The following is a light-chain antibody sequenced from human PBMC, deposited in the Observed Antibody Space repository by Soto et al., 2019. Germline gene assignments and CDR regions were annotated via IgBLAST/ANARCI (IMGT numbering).Light chain of an antibody. J-gene: IGKJ5*01. V-gene: IGKV1-9*01. CDR1: QDITKY. Sequence: DIQMTQSPSSLSASVGDRVTITCRASQDITKYLAWYQQKPGTSPKLLIYAASTLQSGVPSRFRGGGSGTDFTLTINNLQPEDFATYFCQQLNRYPITFGQGTRLEIK. CDR2: AAS. CDR3: QQLNRYPIT.